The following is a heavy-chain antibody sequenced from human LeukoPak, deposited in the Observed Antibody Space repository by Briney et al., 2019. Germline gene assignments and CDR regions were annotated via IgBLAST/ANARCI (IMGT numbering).Heavy chain of an antibody. J-gene: IGHJ6*04. CDR1: SGSISSDY. CDR3: AREHGWSNAYYYYYYGMDD. CDR2: IYYSGST. D-gene: IGHD6-19*01. V-gene: IGHV4-59*01. Sequence: SETLSLKCTVSSGSISSDYWMWMRQPPGKGLEWIVYIYYSGSTNYNPSLKSRVTISVDTSKNQFSLQLRPVTAEDTAVYYRAREHGWSNAYYYYYYGMDDWGKGTTVTVSA.